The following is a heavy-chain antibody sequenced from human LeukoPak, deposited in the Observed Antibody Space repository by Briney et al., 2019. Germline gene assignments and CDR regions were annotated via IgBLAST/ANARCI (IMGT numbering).Heavy chain of an antibody. Sequence: ASVKVSCKASGHTSTTYAIHWVRQAPGQGLEWMGWINAGNGNIKYSQKLQGRVTITGGTSASTAYMELRRLRSEDTAVYYCARGYCSSTSCYMDVWGQGTTVT. CDR3: ARGYCSSTSCYMDV. D-gene: IGHD2-2*01. CDR1: GHTSTTYA. J-gene: IGHJ6*02. V-gene: IGHV1-3*01. CDR2: INAGNGNI.